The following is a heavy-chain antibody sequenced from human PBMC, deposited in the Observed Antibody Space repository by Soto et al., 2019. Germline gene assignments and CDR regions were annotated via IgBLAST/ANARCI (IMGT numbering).Heavy chain of an antibody. CDR1: GFTFSSYS. D-gene: IGHD3-16*02. V-gene: IGHV3-21*01. Sequence: PGGSLRLSCAASGFTFSSYSMNWVRQAPGKGLEWVSSISRSSDYIYYADSLKGRFTISRDNAKNSPYLQMNRLRAEDTAVYYCATQIMITFGGVIATGGWGQGTLVTVSS. CDR3: ATQIMITFGGVIATGG. CDR2: ISRSSDYI. J-gene: IGHJ4*02.